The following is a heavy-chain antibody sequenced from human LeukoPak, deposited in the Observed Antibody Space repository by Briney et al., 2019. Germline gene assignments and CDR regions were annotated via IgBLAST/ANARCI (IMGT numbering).Heavy chain of an antibody. D-gene: IGHD1-1*01. Sequence: GGSLRLSCADSGFTFSSYSMNSVRQTPGKGLEWVSSISSSSSDIYYADSVKGRFTIFRDNAKNSLYLQMISLRAEDTAVYYWARGLNWSWPFDPWGQGTLVTVSS. CDR3: ARGLNWSWPFDP. V-gene: IGHV3-21*06. CDR2: ISSSSSDI. J-gene: IGHJ5*02. CDR1: GFTFSSYS.